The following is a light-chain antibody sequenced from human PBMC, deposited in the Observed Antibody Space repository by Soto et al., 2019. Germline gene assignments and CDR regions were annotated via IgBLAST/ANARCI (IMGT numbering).Light chain of an antibody. CDR1: QSVSSN. CDR2: GAS. CDR3: QQYNNWQIT. V-gene: IGKV3D-15*01. Sequence: EVVMTQSPATLSVSPGERATLSCRASQSVSSNLAWYQQKAGQAPRLLIYGASTRATGIPDRFSGSGSGTEFTLTISSLQSEDFAVYYCQQYNNWQITFGQGTRLEIK. J-gene: IGKJ5*01.